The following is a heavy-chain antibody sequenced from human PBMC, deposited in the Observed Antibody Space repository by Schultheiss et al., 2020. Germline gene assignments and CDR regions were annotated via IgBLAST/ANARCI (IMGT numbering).Heavy chain of an antibody. CDR2: ISGSGGST. CDR3: ARWHQLRNAFDI. J-gene: IGHJ3*02. CDR1: GFTFSSYA. Sequence: GGSLRLSCAASGFTFSSYAMSWVRQAPGKGLEWVSAISGSGGSTYYADSVKGRFTISRDNAKNSLYLQMNSLRAEDTAVYYCARWHQLRNAFDIWGQGTMVTVSS. D-gene: IGHD2-2*01. V-gene: IGHV3-23*01.